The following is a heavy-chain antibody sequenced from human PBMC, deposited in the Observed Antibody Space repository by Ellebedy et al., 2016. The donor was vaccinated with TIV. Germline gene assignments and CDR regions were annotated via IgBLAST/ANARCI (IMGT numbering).Heavy chain of an antibody. Sequence: MPSETLSLTCTVSGGSISSYYWSWIRQPAGKGLGWIGRIYTSGSTNYNPSLQSRVTMSVDTSKNQFSLKLSSVTAADTPVYYCAGGYSSGWTDYWGQGTLVTVSS. D-gene: IGHD6-19*01. V-gene: IGHV4-4*07. CDR1: GGSISSYY. CDR3: AGGYSSGWTDY. CDR2: IYTSGST. J-gene: IGHJ4*02.